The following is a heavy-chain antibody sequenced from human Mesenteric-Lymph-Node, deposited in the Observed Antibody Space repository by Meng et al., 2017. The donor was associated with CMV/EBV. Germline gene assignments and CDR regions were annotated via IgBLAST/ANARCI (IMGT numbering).Heavy chain of an antibody. CDR1: GVSITTSANY. CDR2: LFYTGRT. V-gene: IGHV4-39*07. D-gene: IGHD3-16*01. CDR3: ARERGGNWFDP. Sequence: SETLSLTCNVSGVSITTSANYWAWVRQPPGKGLEWIGSLFYTGRTSYNPSLKSRVAISADTSTNQVSLKLRSVTAADTAAYYCARERGGNWFDPWGQGALVTVSS. J-gene: IGHJ5*02.